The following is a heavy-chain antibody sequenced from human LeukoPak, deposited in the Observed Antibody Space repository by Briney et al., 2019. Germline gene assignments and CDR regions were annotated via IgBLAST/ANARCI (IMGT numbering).Heavy chain of an antibody. J-gene: IGHJ4*02. CDR2: IYYSGST. CDR1: GGPISSSSYY. CDR3: VSSKGIAAAGTGNY. V-gene: IGHV4-39*07. D-gene: IGHD6-13*01. Sequence: SETLSLTCTVSGGPISSSSYYWGWIRQPPGKGLEWIGSIYYSGSTYYNPSLKSRVTISVDTSKNQFSLKLSSVTAADTAVYYCVSSKGIAAAGTGNYWGQGTLVTVSS.